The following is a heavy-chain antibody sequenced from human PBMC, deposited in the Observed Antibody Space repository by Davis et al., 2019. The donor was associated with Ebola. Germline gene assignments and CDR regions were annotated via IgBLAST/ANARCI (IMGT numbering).Heavy chain of an antibody. J-gene: IGHJ3*02. D-gene: IGHD2-2*01. Sequence: MPSETLSLTCAVYGGSFSGYFWNWIRQSPGKGLEWIAEINHNGNIHYNGALEGRATISVDTSKNQFSLMLNSVTAADTAVYYCARNIIEVPAALGIWGQGTMVTIS. CDR1: GGSFSGYF. CDR3: ARNIIEVPAALGI. CDR2: INHNGNI. V-gene: IGHV4-34*01.